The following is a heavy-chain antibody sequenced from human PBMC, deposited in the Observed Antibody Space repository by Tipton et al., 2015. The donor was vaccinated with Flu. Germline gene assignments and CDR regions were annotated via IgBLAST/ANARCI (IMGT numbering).Heavy chain of an antibody. CDR1: GGSFSGYY. V-gene: IGHV4-34*01. J-gene: IGHJ6*03. D-gene: IGHD4-23*01. CDR2: INHSGST. Sequence: TLSLTCAVYGGSFSGYYWSWIRQPPGKGLEWIGEINHSGSTNYNPSLKSRVTISVDTSKNQFSLKLSSVTAADTAVYYCARMVTPHYYYYMDVWGKGTTVTVSS. CDR3: ARMVTPHYYYYMDV.